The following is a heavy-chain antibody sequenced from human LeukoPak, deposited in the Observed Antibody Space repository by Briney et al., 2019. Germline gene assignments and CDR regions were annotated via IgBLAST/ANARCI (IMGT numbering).Heavy chain of an antibody. CDR3: ARDSHGDYWYFDL. J-gene: IGHJ2*01. CDR1: GYSISSGYY. D-gene: IGHD4-17*01. Sequence: SETLSLTCTVSGYSISSGYYWGWIRQPPGKGLEWIGSIYHSGSTYYNPSLKSRVTISVDTSKNQFSLKLSSVTAADTAVYYCARDSHGDYWYFDLWGRGTLVTVSS. CDR2: IYHSGST. V-gene: IGHV4-38-2*02.